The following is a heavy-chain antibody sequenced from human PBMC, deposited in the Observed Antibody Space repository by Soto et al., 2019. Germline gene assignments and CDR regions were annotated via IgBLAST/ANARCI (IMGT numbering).Heavy chain of an antibody. CDR1: GFTFSSYD. CDR2: ISGSGGIT. CDR3: AKSRQGYGAYDFDY. V-gene: IGHV3-23*01. J-gene: IGHJ4*02. D-gene: IGHD4-17*01. Sequence: GGSLRLSCAASGFTFSSYDISWVRQAPGKGLQWVAAISGSGGITYYADSVKGRFTISRDNSKNTLYLQMNSLRVEDTAVYYCAKSRQGYGAYDFDYWGQGALVTVSS.